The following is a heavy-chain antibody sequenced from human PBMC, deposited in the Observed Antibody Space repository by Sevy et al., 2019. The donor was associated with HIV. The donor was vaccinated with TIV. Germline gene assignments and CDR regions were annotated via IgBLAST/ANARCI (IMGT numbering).Heavy chain of an antibody. CDR2: ISYDGSDT. CDR3: ARPRANYVDHYFSYAMDV. Sequence: GGSLRLSCAASGFAFSNYYAMHWVRQAPGKGLEWVALISYDGSDTYYADSVKGGSTVARDKFKNTLFLQMNSLTTEDTAVYYCARPRANYVDHYFSYAMDVWGQGTTVTVSS. D-gene: IGHD4-17*01. J-gene: IGHJ6*02. V-gene: IGHV3-30-3*01. CDR1: GFAFSNYYA.